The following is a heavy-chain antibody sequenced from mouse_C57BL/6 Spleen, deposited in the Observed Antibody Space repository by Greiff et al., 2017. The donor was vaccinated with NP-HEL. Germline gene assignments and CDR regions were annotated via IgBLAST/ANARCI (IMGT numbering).Heavy chain of an antibody. Sequence: VQLVESGAELVRPGTSVKMSCKASGYTFTNYWIGWAKQRPGHGLEWIGDIYPGGGYTNYNEKFKGKATLTADKSSSTAYMQFSSLTSEDSAIYYCARSGYYYGSSDYAMDYWGQGTSVTVSS. D-gene: IGHD1-1*01. CDR1: GYTFTNYW. V-gene: IGHV1-63*01. CDR2: IYPGGGYT. CDR3: ARSGYYYGSSDYAMDY. J-gene: IGHJ4*01.